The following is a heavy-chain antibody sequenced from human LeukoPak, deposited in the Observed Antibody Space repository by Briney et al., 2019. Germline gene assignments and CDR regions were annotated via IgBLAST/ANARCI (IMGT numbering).Heavy chain of an antibody. Sequence: SETLSLTCTVSGGSISSSSYYWGWIRQPPGKGLEWIGSIYYSGSTYYNPSLKSRVTISVDTSKNQFSLKLRSVTAADTAVYYCARVGGITMIVVLITDAFDIWGQGTMVTVSS. CDR3: ARVGGITMIVVLITDAFDI. J-gene: IGHJ3*02. CDR1: GGSISSSSYY. V-gene: IGHV4-39*07. CDR2: IYYSGST. D-gene: IGHD3-22*01.